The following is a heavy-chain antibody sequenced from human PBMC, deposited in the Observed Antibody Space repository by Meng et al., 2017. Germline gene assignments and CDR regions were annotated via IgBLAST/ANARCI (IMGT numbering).Heavy chain of an antibody. J-gene: IGHJ5*02. CDR3: AHRRGDSREGWFDP. D-gene: IGHD2-21*02. V-gene: IGHV2-5*02. CDR2: IYWDDDK. CDR1: GFSLSTSGVG. Sequence: ITLKESGPTRLQPTPTLPLTFTFSGFSLSTSGVGVGWIRQPPGKALEWLSLIYWDDDKRYSPSLKSRLTITNDTSKNQVVLTMTNMDPVDTATYYCAHRRGDSREGWFDPWGQGTLVTVSS.